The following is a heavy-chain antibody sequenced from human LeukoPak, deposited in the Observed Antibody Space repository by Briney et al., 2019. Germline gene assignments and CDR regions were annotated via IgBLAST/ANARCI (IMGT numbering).Heavy chain of an antibody. Sequence: SETLSLTCTVSDGSISSGGYYWSWIRQHPGKGLEWIGYIYYSGSTYYNPSLKSRVTISVDTSKNQFSLKLSSVTAADTAVYYCARGNYDSSGYYYAHAFDIWGQGTMVTVSS. CDR3: ARGNYDSSGYYYAHAFDI. V-gene: IGHV4-31*03. J-gene: IGHJ3*02. CDR1: DGSISSGGYY. CDR2: IYYSGST. D-gene: IGHD3-22*01.